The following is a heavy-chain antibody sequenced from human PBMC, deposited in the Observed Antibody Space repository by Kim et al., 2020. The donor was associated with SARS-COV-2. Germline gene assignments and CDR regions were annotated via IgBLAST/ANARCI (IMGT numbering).Heavy chain of an antibody. CDR1: GDSINTNAYY. V-gene: IGHV4-39*01. Sequence: SETLSLTCTVSGDSINTNAYYWGWIRQPPGEGLEWLGSVSYVGHTYYNPSLESRVSISVDTAKNQFSLKLSSVTAADTAVYFCARGPKGSEGPIIRMMVVILGPYYCDYWGQGILVTVSS. CDR3: ARGPKGSEGPIIRMMVVILGPYYCDY. D-gene: IGHD3-3*01. J-gene: IGHJ4*02. CDR2: VSYVGHT.